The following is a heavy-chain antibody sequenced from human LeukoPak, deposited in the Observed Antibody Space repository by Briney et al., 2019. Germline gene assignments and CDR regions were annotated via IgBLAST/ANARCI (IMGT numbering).Heavy chain of an antibody. D-gene: IGHD3-10*01. V-gene: IGHV4-34*01. CDR1: GGSFRGYY. J-gene: IGHJ3*02. Sequence: SETLSLTCAVYGGSFRGYYWSWIRQPPGKGLEWIGEINHSGSTNYNPSLKSRVTISVDTSKNQFSLKLSSVTAADTAVYYCVRWMVRGVIRAFDIWGQGTMVTVSS. CDR3: VRWMVRGVIRAFDI. CDR2: INHSGST.